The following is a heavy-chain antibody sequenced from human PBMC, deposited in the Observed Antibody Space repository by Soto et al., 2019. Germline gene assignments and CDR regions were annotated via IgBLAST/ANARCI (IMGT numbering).Heavy chain of an antibody. J-gene: IGHJ1*01. CDR1: GFTFSSYG. D-gene: IGHD2-15*01. CDR3: AKGVVVACSYCQL. CDR2: ISYDGSDK. Sequence: QVQLVESGGGVVQPGRSLRLSCAASGFTFSSYGMHWVRQAPGKGLEWVAVISYDGSDKYYADSVKGRFTISRDNSNNTRYLEMDSLGAEGTGWYYLAKGVVVACSYCQLWGQGTLGPVFS. V-gene: IGHV3-30*18.